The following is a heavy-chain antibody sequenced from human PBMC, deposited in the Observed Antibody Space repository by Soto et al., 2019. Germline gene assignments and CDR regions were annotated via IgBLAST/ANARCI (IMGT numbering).Heavy chain of an antibody. CDR3: ARSSGGYGPDY. CDR1: GFSLSTGGMR. Sequence: ESGPTLVNPTQTLTLTCTFSGFSLSTGGMRVAWIRQPPGKALEWLARIDWDDDKFYSTSLKTRLTISRDTSKNQVVLTMANMDPVDTATYYCARSSGGYGPDYWGQGTLVTVSS. D-gene: IGHD5-12*01. J-gene: IGHJ4*02. V-gene: IGHV2-70*04. CDR2: IDWDDDK.